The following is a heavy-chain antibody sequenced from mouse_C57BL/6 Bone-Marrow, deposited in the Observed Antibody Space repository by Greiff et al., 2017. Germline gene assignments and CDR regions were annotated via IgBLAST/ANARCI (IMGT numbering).Heavy chain of an antibody. D-gene: IGHD2-3*01. J-gene: IGHJ2*01. V-gene: IGHV5-4*03. CDR1: GFTFSSYA. Sequence: EVKVVESGGGLVKPGGSLKLSCAASGFTFSSYAMSWVRQTPEKRLEWVATISDGGSYTYYPDNVKGRFTISRDNAKNNLYLQMSHLKSEDTAMXYCACNGYYHLFDYWGQGTTLTVSS. CDR2: ISDGGSYT. CDR3: ACNGYYHLFDY.